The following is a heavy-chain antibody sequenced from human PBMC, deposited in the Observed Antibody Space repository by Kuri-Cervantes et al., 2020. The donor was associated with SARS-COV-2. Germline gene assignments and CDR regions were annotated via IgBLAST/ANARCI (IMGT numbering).Heavy chain of an antibody. CDR1: GYSFTSYW. Sequence: GESLKISCRGSGYSFTSYWIGWVRQMPGKGLEWMGIIYPGDSDTRYSPSFQGQVTISADKSISTAYLQWSSLKASDTAMYYCATGLVVPAAMRDYWGQGTLVTVSS. J-gene: IGHJ4*02. CDR3: ATGLVVPAAMRDY. CDR2: IYPGDSDT. V-gene: IGHV5-51*01. D-gene: IGHD2-2*01.